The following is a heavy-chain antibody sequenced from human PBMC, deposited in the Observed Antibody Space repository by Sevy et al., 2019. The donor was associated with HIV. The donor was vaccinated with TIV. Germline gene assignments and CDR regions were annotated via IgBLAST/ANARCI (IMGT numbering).Heavy chain of an antibody. Sequence: GESLKISCAASGFTFSSYAMSWVRQAPGKGLEWVSAISGSGGSTYYADSVKGRFTISRDNSKNTLYLQMNSLRAEDTAVYYCVKLRSIRVFDYWGQGTLVTVSS. CDR3: VKLRSIRVFDY. V-gene: IGHV3-23*01. D-gene: IGHD3-16*01. CDR2: ISGSGGST. J-gene: IGHJ4*02. CDR1: GFTFSSYA.